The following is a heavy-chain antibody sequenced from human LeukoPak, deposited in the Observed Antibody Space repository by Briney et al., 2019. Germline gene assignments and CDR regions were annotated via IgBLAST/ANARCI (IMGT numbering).Heavy chain of an antibody. Sequence: SVKVSCKASGGTFSSYAISWVRQAPGQGLEWMGGIIPIFGTANYAQKFQGRVTITADESTSTAYMELSSLRSEDTAVYYCARGPAGSRATLASWGQGTLVTVTS. D-gene: IGHD6-19*01. V-gene: IGHV1-69*13. J-gene: IGHJ5*02. CDR1: GGTFSSYA. CDR2: IIPIFGTA. CDR3: ARGPAGSRATLAS.